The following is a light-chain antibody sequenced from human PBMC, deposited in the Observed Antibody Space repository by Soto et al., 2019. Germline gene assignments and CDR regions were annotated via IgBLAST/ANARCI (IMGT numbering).Light chain of an antibody. CDR2: KAS. Sequence: DIQMTQSPSTLSASVGDRVTITCRASQSISSWLAWYQQKPGKAPKLLIYKASSLESGVPSRFSGSGSGTEFTLTICSLQPDDFATYYCQQYNSYQRTFGQGTKVDIK. V-gene: IGKV1-5*03. J-gene: IGKJ1*01. CDR1: QSISSW. CDR3: QQYNSYQRT.